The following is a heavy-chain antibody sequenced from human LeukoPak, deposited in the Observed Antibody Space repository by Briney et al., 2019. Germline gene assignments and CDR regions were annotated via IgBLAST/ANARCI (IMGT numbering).Heavy chain of an antibody. CDR2: INSDGSWT. Sequence: GGSLRLSCAASGNYWMHWVRQVPGKGLVWVSHINSDGSWTSYADSVKGRFTISRDNSKNTLYLQMNSLRAEDTAVYYCAKDRPMDVWGQGTTVTVSS. CDR1: GNYW. CDR3: AKDRPMDV. J-gene: IGHJ6*02. V-gene: IGHV3-74*01.